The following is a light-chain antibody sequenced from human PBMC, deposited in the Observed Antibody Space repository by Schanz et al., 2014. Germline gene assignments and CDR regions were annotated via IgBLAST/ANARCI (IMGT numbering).Light chain of an antibody. CDR2: DVS. CDR1: SSDVGTYNY. Sequence: QSALTQPASVSGSPGQSITISCTGTSSDVGTYNYVSWYQHHPGKAPKLMIYDVSDRPSGVPDRFSGSKSGKTASLTISGLQTEDEADYYCCSYAGDTPHVALGGGTKLTVL. V-gene: IGLV2-14*03. J-gene: IGLJ2*01. CDR3: CSYAGDTPHVA.